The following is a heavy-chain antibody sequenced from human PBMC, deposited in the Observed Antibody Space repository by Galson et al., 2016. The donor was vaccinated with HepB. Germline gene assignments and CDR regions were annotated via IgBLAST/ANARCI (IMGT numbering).Heavy chain of an antibody. CDR1: GYTFTNDW. Sequence: QSGADVKKPGESLNISCEASGYTFTNDWIAWVRQMPGTGPEWMGFIYPRDSNTSYSPSFQGHVTMSVEKSISTADLQWSGLKAWDTAMYFCVRHSAGWFASWGQGTLVTVSA. CDR2: IYPRDSNT. CDR3: VRHSAGWFAS. D-gene: IGHD6-25*01. J-gene: IGHJ5*01. V-gene: IGHV5-51*01.